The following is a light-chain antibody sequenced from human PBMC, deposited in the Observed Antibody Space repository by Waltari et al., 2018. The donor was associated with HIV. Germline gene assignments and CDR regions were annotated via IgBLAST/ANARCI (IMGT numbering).Light chain of an antibody. J-gene: IGLJ2*01. CDR3: AAWDDSLSVV. CDR1: SSNTGSNY. V-gene: IGLV1-47*01. Sequence: QSVLTQPPSASGTPGQRVTISCSGSSSNTGSNYVYWYQQLPGTAPKLLIYRNNQRPSVVPDRFSGSKSGTSASLAISGLRSEDEADYYCAAWDDSLSVVFGGGTKLTVL. CDR2: RNN.